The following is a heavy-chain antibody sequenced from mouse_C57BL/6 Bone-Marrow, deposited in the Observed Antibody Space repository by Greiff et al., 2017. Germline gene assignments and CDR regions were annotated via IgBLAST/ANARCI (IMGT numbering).Heavy chain of an antibody. CDR3: ASRGY. V-gene: IGHV1-69*01. CDR1: GYTFTSYW. J-gene: IGHJ2*01. CDR2: IDPSDSYT. Sequence: QVQLKQSGAELVMPGASVKLSCKASGYTFTSYWMHWVKQRPGQGLEWIGEIDPSDSYTNYNQKFKGKSTLTVDKSSCTAYMQLSSLTSEDSAVYYCASRGYWGQGTTLTVSS.